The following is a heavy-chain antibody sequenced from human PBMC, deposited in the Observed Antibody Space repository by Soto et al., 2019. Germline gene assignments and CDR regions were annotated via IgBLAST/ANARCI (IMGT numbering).Heavy chain of an antibody. CDR3: ARGSTTATNYYHYYRLDV. J-gene: IGHJ6*02. Sequence: SETLSLTCAVYGGSFSGYYWSWIRQPPGKGLEWIGYIYYSGSTNYNPSLKSRVTISVDKSKNQFSLKLSSVTAADTAVYYCARGSTTATNYYHYYRLDVWGQGTTVTVSS. V-gene: IGHV4-59*12. CDR1: GGSFSGYY. D-gene: IGHD4-17*01. CDR2: IYYSGST.